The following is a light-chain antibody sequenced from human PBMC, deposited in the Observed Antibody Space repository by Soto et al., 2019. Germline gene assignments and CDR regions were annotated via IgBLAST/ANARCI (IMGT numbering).Light chain of an antibody. CDR2: AVA. V-gene: IGKV1-5*01. Sequence: DSVTITCLPSKSIRCWLAWSQQKPGXAPKRLIYAVASLESGVPSRFSGSGSGTEFPLAISSLQPEDCATYYCQQYKSDPWTFGQGTKVDI. J-gene: IGKJ1*01. CDR3: QQYKSDPWT. CDR1: KSIRCW.